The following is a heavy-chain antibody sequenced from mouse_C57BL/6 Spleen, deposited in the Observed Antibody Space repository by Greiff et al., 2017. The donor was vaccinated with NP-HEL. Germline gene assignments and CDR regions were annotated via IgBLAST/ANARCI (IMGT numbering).Heavy chain of an antibody. V-gene: IGHV5-6*01. D-gene: IGHD1-1*01. CDR1: GFTFSSYG. CDR3: ARDYGSSFYFDY. Sequence: EVKVMESGGDLVKPGGSLKLSCAASGFTFSSYGMSWVRQTPDKRLEWVATISSGGSYTYYLDSVKGRITISRDNAKNTLYLQMSSLKSEDTAMYYCARDYGSSFYFDYWGQGTTLTVSS. CDR2: ISSGGSYT. J-gene: IGHJ2*01.